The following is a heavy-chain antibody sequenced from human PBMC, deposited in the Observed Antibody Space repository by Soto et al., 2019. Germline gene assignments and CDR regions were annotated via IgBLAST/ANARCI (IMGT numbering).Heavy chain of an antibody. CDR2: LLWNDDV. D-gene: IGHD1-1*01. CDR1: GFPRSSSAVA. CDR3: AHRTGPILFDY. Sequence: ITWKESGPTLVKPTQTLTLICTFSGFPRSSSAVAVAWIRQPPGKALEWLALLLWNDDVRYSPCLQSSLTITKDPARNQVALTMTNMDPVDTATYCCAHRTGPILFDYCAQGTLVTV. J-gene: IGHJ4*02. V-gene: IGHV2-5*01.